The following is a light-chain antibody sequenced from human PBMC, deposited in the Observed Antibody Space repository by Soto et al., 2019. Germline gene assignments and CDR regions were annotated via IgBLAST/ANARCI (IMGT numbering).Light chain of an antibody. CDR1: SSDVGGYNY. CDR2: DVS. CDR3: SSYRGSSVYV. V-gene: IGLV2-14*03. J-gene: IGLJ1*01. Sequence: QSALTQPASVSGSPGQSNTISCTGTSSDVGGYNYVSWYQQHPDKAPKLLIYDVSNRPSGVSNRFSASKSGNTASLTISGLQADDEADYYCSSYRGSSVYVFGTGTKLTVL.